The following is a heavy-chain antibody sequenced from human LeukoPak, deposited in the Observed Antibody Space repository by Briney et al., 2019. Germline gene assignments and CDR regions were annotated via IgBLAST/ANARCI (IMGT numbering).Heavy chain of an antibody. CDR3: ARERARYGSGSYYSY. V-gene: IGHV1-2*02. CDR2: IIPNSRGT. D-gene: IGHD3-10*01. Sequence: IIPNSRGTNYPQKFQGRVAMTRHTSISTAYMELSRLRSDDTAVYYCARERARYGSGSYYSYWGQGTLVTVSS. J-gene: IGHJ4*02.